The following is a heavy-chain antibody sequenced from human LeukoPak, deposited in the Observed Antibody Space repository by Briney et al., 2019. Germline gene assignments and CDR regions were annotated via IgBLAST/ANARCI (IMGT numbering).Heavy chain of an antibody. D-gene: IGHD3-3*01. Sequence: SETLSLTCTVSGYSISSGYYWGWIRQPPGKGLEWIGSIYYSGSTYYNPSLKSRVTISVDTSKNQFSLKLSSVTAADTAVYYCARHYSPISWSGYYRTSPRFDPWGQGTLVTVSS. V-gene: IGHV4-38-2*02. CDR2: IYYSGST. J-gene: IGHJ5*02. CDR3: ARHYSPISWSGYYRTSPRFDP. CDR1: GYSISSGYY.